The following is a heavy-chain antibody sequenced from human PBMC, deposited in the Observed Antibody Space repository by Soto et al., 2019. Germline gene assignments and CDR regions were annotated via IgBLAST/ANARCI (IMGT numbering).Heavy chain of an antibody. J-gene: IGHJ5*02. Sequence: PGGSLRLSCAASGMNVTTNYISWVRQAPGKGLEWVSIIYSHGTTYYADSVKGRFSISRDSSKNTLFLQMNSLRPEDTAVYHCAKNQGVELVPLATVDWFDPWGQGSVVTVSS. CDR3: AKNQGVELVPLATVDWFDP. CDR2: IYSHGTT. D-gene: IGHD1-26*01. CDR1: GMNVTTNY. V-gene: IGHV3-53*01.